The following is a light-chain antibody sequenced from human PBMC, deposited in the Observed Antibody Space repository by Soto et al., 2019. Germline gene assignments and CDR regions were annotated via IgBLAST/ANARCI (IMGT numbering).Light chain of an antibody. CDR3: CSYAGSYTVV. V-gene: IGLV2-11*01. CDR1: SSDVGGYNY. CDR2: DGS. Sequence: QSVLTQPRSVSESPGQSVTISCTGTSSDVGGYNYVSWYQQHPGKAPKLMIYDGSKRPSGVPDRFSGSKSGNTASLTISGLQAEDEADYYCCSYAGSYTVVFGGGTKLTVL. J-gene: IGLJ2*01.